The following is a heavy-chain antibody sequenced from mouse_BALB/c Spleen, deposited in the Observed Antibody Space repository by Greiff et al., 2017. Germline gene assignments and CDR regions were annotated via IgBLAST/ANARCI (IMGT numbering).Heavy chain of an antibody. Sequence: EVQRVESGGGLVQPGGSLRLSCATSGFTFTDYYMSWVRQPPGKALEWLGFIRNKANGYTTEYSASVKGRFTISRDNSQSILYLQMNTLRAEDSATYYCARDIGYYDSSWFAYWGQGTLVTVSA. CDR1: GFTFTDYY. V-gene: IGHV7-3*02. D-gene: IGHD2-4*01. J-gene: IGHJ3*01. CDR3: ARDIGYYDSSWFAY. CDR2: IRNKANGYTT.